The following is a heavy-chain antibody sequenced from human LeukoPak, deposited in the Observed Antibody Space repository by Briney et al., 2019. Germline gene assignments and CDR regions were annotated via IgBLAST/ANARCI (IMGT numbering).Heavy chain of an antibody. CDR3: AREAGSGSYYNARRDYYYYMDV. Sequence: PSQTLSLTCTVSGGSISSGSYCWSWIRQPAGKGLEWIGRIYTSGSTNYNPSLKSRVTISVDTSKNQFSLKLSSVTAADTAVYYCAREAGSGSYYNARRDYYYYMDVWGKGTTVTISS. V-gene: IGHV4-61*02. J-gene: IGHJ6*03. D-gene: IGHD3-10*01. CDR2: IYTSGST. CDR1: GGSISSGSYC.